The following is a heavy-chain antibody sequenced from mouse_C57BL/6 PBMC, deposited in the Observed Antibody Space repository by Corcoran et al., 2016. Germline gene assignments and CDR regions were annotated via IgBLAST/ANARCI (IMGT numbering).Heavy chain of an antibody. CDR3: AIRNITTVVEDY. V-gene: IGHV3-6*01. CDR2: ISYDGSN. J-gene: IGHJ2*01. D-gene: IGHD1-1*01. Sequence: DVQLQESGPGLVKPSQSLSLTCSVTGYSITSGYYWNWIRQFPGNKLEWMGYISYDGSNNYNPSLKNRISITRDTSKNQFFLKLNSVTTEDTATYYCAIRNITTVVEDYWGQGTTLTVSS. CDR1: GYSITSGYY.